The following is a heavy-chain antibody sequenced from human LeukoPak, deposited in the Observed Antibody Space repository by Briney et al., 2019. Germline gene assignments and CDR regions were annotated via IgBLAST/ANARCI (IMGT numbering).Heavy chain of an antibody. V-gene: IGHV3-30-3*01. CDR1: GFTFSSYA. J-gene: IGHJ5*02. CDR2: ISYDGSNK. CDR3: ARGITMVRGVLVLNWFDP. D-gene: IGHD3-10*01. Sequence: GGSLRLSCAASGFTFSSYAMPWVRQAPGKGLEWVAVISYDGSNKYYADSVKGRFTISRDNSKNTLYLQMNSLRAEDTAVYYCARGITMVRGVLVLNWFDPWGQGTLVTVSS.